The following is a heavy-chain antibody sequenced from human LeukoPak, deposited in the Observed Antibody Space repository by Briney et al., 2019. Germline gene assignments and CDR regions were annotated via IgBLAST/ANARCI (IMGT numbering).Heavy chain of an antibody. D-gene: IGHD2-2*01. CDR1: GGSISSYY. CDR3: ARGVRYCSSTSCPYYYYYYMDV. J-gene: IGHJ6*03. CDR2: IYYSGST. V-gene: IGHV4-59*01. Sequence: KPSETLSLTCTVSGGSISSYYWSWLRQPPGKGLEWVGYIYYSGSTNYNPSLKSRVTISVDTSKNQFSLKLSSVTAADTAVYYCARGVRYCSSTSCPYYYYYYMDVWGKGTTVTVSS.